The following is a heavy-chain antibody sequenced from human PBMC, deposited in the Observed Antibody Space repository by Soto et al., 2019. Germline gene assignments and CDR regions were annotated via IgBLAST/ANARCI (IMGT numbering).Heavy chain of an antibody. CDR1: GGSISSGDYY. Sequence: QVQLQESGPGLVKPSQTLSLTCTVSGGSISSGDYYWSWIRQPPGKGLEWIGYIYYSGSTYYNPSLKHRVTISVDTSMNPFALKLSSVTAAHTAVYYWARGGPSRILYWVWVWLDPWGQGTLVTVSS. V-gene: IGHV4-30-4*01. D-gene: IGHD2-15*01. CDR2: IYYSGST. J-gene: IGHJ5*02. CDR3: ARGGPSRILYWVWVWLDP.